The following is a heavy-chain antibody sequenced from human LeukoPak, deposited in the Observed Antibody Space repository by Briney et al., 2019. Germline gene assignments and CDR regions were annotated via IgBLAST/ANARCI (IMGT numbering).Heavy chain of an antibody. CDR2: INPSGGST. J-gene: IGHJ4*02. D-gene: IGHD3-3*01. V-gene: IGHV1-46*01. Sequence: ASVKVSCKASGYTFTSYYMHWVRQAPGQGLEWMGIINPSGGSTSYAQKFQGRVTMTRDTSTSTVYMELSSLRSEDTAVYYCASLRRVEDYDFWSGSQEFDYWGQGTLVTVSS. CDR1: GYTFTSYY. CDR3: ASLRRVEDYDFWSGSQEFDY.